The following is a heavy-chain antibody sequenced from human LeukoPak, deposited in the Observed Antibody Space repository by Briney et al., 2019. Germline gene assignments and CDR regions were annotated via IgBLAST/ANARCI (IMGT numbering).Heavy chain of an antibody. CDR1: GFTFSSYI. J-gene: IGHJ4*02. V-gene: IGHV3-21*01. CDR3: ARESGSYAGIDY. CDR2: ISTSSSYL. Sequence: GGSLRLSCAASGFTFSSYIMNWVRQAPGKGLEWVSSISTSSSYLYYADSVKGRFTISRDNAKNSLYLQMNSLRAEDTAVYYCARESGSYAGIDYWGQGTLVTVSS. D-gene: IGHD1-26*01.